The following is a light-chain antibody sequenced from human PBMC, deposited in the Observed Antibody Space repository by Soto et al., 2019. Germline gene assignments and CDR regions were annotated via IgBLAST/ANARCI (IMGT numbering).Light chain of an antibody. CDR2: DNS. V-gene: IGLV1-40*01. CDR1: SSNIGAGYD. Sequence: QSVLTQPPSVSGAPGQRVTISCTGSSSNIGAGYDVHWYQQLPGTAPKLLIYDNSNRPSRVPDRFSGSKSGTSASLAITGLQAEDEADYYCQSYDSSLSGVLFGGGTKLTVL. J-gene: IGLJ2*01. CDR3: QSYDSSLSGVL.